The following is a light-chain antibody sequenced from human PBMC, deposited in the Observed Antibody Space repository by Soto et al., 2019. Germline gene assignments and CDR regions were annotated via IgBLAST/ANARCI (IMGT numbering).Light chain of an antibody. J-gene: IGKJ4*01. Sequence: IVLTQSPGTLSLSPGVRATLSCRASQSVSSSFLAWYQQKPGQAPRLLIYGASSRATGLPDRFSGSGSGTDFTLTISRLEPEEVAVYYCQQYDSSPLTFGGGTQVEIK. CDR2: GAS. CDR1: QSVSSSF. CDR3: QQYDSSPLT. V-gene: IGKV3-20*01.